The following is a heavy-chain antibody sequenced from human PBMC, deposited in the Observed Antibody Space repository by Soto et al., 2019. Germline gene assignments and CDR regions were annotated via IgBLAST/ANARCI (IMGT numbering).Heavy chain of an antibody. V-gene: IGHV1-46*01. CDR1: GFTFTNYF. J-gene: IGHJ6*02. D-gene: IGHD1-26*01. Sequence: QVQLVQSGAEVKKPGASVKVSCKASGFTFTNYFFHWVRQAPRQGLEWMGIISPYDGSTNYGQSLQGRVTMTSDTSTSTGYMELSSMRSEDTAVYYCARGDGRGSTGFYYYSGMDVWGHGTTVTVSS. CDR3: ARGDGRGSTGFYYYSGMDV. CDR2: ISPYDGST.